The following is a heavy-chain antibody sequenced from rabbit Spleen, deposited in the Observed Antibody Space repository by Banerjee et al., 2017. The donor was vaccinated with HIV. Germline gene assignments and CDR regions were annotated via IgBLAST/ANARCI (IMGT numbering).Heavy chain of an antibody. D-gene: IGHD6-1*01. V-gene: IGHV1S40*01. CDR3: ARGSDGGGGAADL. Sequence: QSLEESGGDLVKPGASLTLTCTASGFSFSYYWMSWVRQAPGKRPEWIGNIDTGSSGSTYYASWAKGRFTISKTSSTTVTLQMTSMTAADTATYFCARGSDGGGGAADLWGPGTLVTVS. J-gene: IGHJ4*01. CDR1: GFSFSYYW. CDR2: IDTGSSGST.